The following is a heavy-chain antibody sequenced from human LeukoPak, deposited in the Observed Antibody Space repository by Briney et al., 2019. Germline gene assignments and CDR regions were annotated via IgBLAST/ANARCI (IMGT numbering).Heavy chain of an antibody. V-gene: IGHV1-69*04. J-gene: IGHJ3*02. CDR2: IIPILGIA. Sequence: AASVKVSCKASGGTFSSYAISWVRQAPGQGLEWMGRIIPILGIANYAQKFQGRVTITADESTSTAYMELSSLRSEDTAVYYCARAIKIAAAGNDAFDIWGQGTMVTVSS. CDR3: ARAIKIAAAGNDAFDI. CDR1: GGTFSSYA. D-gene: IGHD6-13*01.